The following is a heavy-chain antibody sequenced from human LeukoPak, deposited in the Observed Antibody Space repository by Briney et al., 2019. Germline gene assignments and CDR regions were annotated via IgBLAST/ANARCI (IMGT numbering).Heavy chain of an antibody. J-gene: IGHJ6*02. D-gene: IGHD2-21*01. CDR1: GFTFSSYA. CDR3: AKDVRNSFAAYGMDV. CDR2: ISGSGGST. V-gene: IGHV3-23*01. Sequence: GGSLRLSCAASGFTFSSYAMSWVRQAPGKGLEWVSAISGSGGSTYYADSVKGRFTTFRDNSKNTLYLQMNSLRAEDTAVYYCAKDVRNSFAAYGMDVWGQGTTVTVSS.